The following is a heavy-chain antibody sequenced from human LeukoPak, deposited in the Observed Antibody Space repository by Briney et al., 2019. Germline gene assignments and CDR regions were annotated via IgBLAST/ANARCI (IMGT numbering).Heavy chain of an antibody. V-gene: IGHV3-23*01. CDR2: ISGSGYAT. Sequence: PGGSLRLSCAASGFTFTTYAMTWVRQAPGKGPEWVSGISGSGYATYYADSVKGRFSISRDSSMNTLYLQMNSLRAEDTAVYYCAKGGTDSETYNFFDYWGQGSLVTVSS. D-gene: IGHD3-10*01. CDR3: AKGGTDSETYNFFDY. CDR1: GFTFTTYA. J-gene: IGHJ4*02.